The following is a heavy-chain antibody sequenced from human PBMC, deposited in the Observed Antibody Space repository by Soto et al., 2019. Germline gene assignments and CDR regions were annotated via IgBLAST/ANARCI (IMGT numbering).Heavy chain of an antibody. V-gene: IGHV4-4*02. CDR3: ATAPLDYYDRGALRDV. Sequence: QVQLQESGPGLVKPSGTLSLTCAVSGGSLSSSNWWNWVRQPPGKGLEWIGEISHSESTNYNPSLKSRVTISIDKSKNQFSLRLASVTAADTAVHYCATAPLDYYDRGALRDVWGQGTTVTGSS. CDR1: GGSLSSSNW. D-gene: IGHD3-22*01. CDR2: ISHSEST. J-gene: IGHJ6*02.